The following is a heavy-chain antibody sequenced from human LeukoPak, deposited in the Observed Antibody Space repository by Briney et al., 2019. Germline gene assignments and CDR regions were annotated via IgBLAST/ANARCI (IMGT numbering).Heavy chain of an antibody. J-gene: IGHJ4*02. V-gene: IGHV1-69*04. Sequence: GASVKVSCKASGGTFSSYAISWVRQAPGQGLEWMGRIIPILGIANYAQKFQGRVTITADKSTSTAYMELSSLRSEDTAVYYCAREWGLQSNYYGSGSYYNPPFFDYWGQGTLVTVSS. D-gene: IGHD3-10*01. CDR1: GGTFSSYA. CDR3: AREWGLQSNYYGSGSYYNPPFFDY. CDR2: IIPILGIA.